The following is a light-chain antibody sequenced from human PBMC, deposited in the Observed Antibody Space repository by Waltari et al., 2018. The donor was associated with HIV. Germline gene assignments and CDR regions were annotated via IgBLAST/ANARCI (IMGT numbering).Light chain of an antibody. Sequence: VLPQSPGTLSLSPGERATLSRRASQSVPNNYLAWYQKKVGQAPRLLIYGASTRATDIPSRFTGSGSGADFTLTITRLEPEDFAVYYCQRYGTSPQWTFGQGTKVEIK. J-gene: IGKJ1*01. CDR2: GAS. V-gene: IGKV3-20*01. CDR3: QRYGTSPQWT. CDR1: QSVPNNY.